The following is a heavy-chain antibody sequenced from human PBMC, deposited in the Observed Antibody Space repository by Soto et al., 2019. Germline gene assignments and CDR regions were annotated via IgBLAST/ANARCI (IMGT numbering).Heavy chain of an antibody. CDR1: GYTFSGYY. V-gene: IGHV1-2*04. Sequence: ASVKVSCKASGYTFSGYYIHWVRQAPGQGPEWMGWTNPNSGGTNYAQKFQGWVTMTRDTSISTAYMELSRLRSDDTAVYYCAREIGYGSTRWVPVVKGGLDVWGQGTTVAVSS. J-gene: IGHJ6*02. D-gene: IGHD2-2*01. CDR3: AREIGYGSTRWVPVVKGGLDV. CDR2: TNPNSGGT.